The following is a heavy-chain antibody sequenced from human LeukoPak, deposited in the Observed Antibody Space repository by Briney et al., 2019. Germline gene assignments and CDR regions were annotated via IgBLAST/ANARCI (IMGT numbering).Heavy chain of an antibody. CDR3: ARDFLVWGHYYYGMDV. CDR2: ISSSSTYI. D-gene: IGHD3-16*01. J-gene: IGHJ6*02. Sequence: GGSLRLSCAASGFTFSGYSMNWVRQAPGKGLEWVSSISSSSTYIYYADSVKGRFTISRDNAKNSLYLQMNSLRAEDTALYYCARDFLVWGHYYYGMDVWGQGTTVTVSS. CDR1: GFTFSGYS. V-gene: IGHV3-21*04.